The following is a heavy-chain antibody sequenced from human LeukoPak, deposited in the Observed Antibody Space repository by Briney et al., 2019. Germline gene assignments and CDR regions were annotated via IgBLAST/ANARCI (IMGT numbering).Heavy chain of an antibody. CDR3: ARDRGIYSGSYLFDY. D-gene: IGHD1-26*01. J-gene: IGHJ4*02. V-gene: IGHV3-64*01. CDR2: ISSNGGST. Sequence: GGSLRLSCAASGFTFSNYAMHWVRQAPGKGLECVSAISSNGGSTYYANSVKGRFTISRDNSKNTLYLQMGSLRAEDMAVYYCARDRGIYSGSYLFDYWGQGTLVTVSS. CDR1: GFTFSNYA.